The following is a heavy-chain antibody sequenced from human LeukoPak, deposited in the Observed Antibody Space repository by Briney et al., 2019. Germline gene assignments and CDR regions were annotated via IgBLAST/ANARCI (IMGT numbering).Heavy chain of an antibody. V-gene: IGHV3-23*01. CDR1: GFTFSSYA. J-gene: IGHJ4*02. CDR2: ISGSGGST. Sequence: GGSLRLSCAASGFTFSSYAMSWVRQAPGKGLEWVSAISGSGGSTCYADSVKGRFTISRDNSKNTLYLQMNSLRAEDTAVYYCAKAHKMTTVTTGMDYWGQGTLVTVSS. D-gene: IGHD4-17*01. CDR3: AKAHKMTTVTTGMDY.